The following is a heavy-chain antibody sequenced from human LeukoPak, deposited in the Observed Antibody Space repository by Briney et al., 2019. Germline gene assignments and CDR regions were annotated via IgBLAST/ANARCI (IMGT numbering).Heavy chain of an antibody. CDR1: GFSISNSA. V-gene: IGHV3-23*01. CDR2: IIGSSGST. CDR3: AKGAYDYIEMGYFDY. D-gene: IGHD5-12*01. Sequence: GGSLRLSCAASGFSISNSAMSWVRRAPGKGLEWVSLIIGSSGSTFYADSVKGRFTISRDNSKNTLFLQMNSLRAEDTAVYYCAKGAYDYIEMGYFDYWGQGTLVTVSS. J-gene: IGHJ4*02.